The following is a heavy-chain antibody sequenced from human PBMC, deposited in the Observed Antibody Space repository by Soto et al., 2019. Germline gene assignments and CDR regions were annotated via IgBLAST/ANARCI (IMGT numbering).Heavy chain of an antibody. V-gene: IGHV3-64D*08. CDR2: ISSNGGST. J-gene: IGHJ3*02. Sequence: PGGSLRLSCSASGFTFSSYAMHWVRQAPGKGLEYVSAISSNGGSTYYADSVKGRFTISRDNSKNTLYLQMSSLRAEDTAVYYCVKSRPVLRFLEWLSAFDIWGQGTMVTVSS. CDR3: VKSRPVLRFLEWLSAFDI. D-gene: IGHD3-3*01. CDR1: GFTFSSYA.